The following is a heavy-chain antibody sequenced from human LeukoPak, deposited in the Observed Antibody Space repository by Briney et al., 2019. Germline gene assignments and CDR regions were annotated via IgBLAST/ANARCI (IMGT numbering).Heavy chain of an antibody. D-gene: IGHD2-2*01. CDR3: AXXXXGXXXSSTSCFRNSWAFDI. CDR2: XXXXXXXX. J-gene: IGHJ3*02. V-gene: IGHV7-4-1*02. Sequence: ASVKVSCKASGYTFTSXXXXWVRXAPGQXXXXXXXXXXXXXXXXXAQXXTGRXVXXXXXSVSAAXLQISSLKAEDTAVYYCAXXXXGXXXSSTSCFRNSWAFDIWGQGTMVTVSS. CDR1: GYTFTSXX.